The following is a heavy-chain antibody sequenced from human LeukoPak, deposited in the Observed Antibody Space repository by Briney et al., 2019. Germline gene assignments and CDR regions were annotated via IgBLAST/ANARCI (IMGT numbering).Heavy chain of an antibody. D-gene: IGHD3-22*01. Sequence: GGSLRLXCAASGFTFSSYGMHWVRQAPGKVLEWVAFIRYDGGNKYYADSVKGRFTISRDNSKNTLYLQMNSLRAEDTAVYYCAKIYSSGYYYDYWGQGTLVTVSS. CDR1: GFTFSSYG. CDR3: AKIYSSGYYYDY. J-gene: IGHJ4*02. CDR2: IRYDGGNK. V-gene: IGHV3-30*02.